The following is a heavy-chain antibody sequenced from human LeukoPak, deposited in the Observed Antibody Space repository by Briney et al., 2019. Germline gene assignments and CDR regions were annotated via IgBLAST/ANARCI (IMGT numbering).Heavy chain of an antibody. D-gene: IGHD3-22*01. CDR1: GFTFSSYA. CDR3: ARDSLSPYDSPLAAYYFDY. V-gene: IGHV3-30*01. J-gene: IGHJ4*02. Sequence: GGSLRLSCAASGFTFSSYAMHWVRQAPGKGLEWVAVISYDGSNKYYADSVKGRFTISRDNSKNTLYLQMNSQRAEDTAVYYCARDSLSPYDSPLAAYYFDYWGQGTLVTVSS. CDR2: ISYDGSNK.